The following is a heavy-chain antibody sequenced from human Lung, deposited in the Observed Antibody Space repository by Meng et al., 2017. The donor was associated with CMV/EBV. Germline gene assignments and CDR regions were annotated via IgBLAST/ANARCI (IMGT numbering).Heavy chain of an antibody. CDR1: GGSVSSGSYY. J-gene: IGHJ6*02. V-gene: IGHV4-61*01. D-gene: IGHD6-6*01. Sequence: LSCTVSGGSVSSGSYYWSWIRQPPGKGLEWIGYIYYSGSTNYNPSLKSRVTISVDTSKNQFSLKLSSVTAADTAVYYCAREGIAARPYYYYGMDVXGQGXTVTVSS. CDR2: IYYSGST. CDR3: AREGIAARPYYYYGMDV.